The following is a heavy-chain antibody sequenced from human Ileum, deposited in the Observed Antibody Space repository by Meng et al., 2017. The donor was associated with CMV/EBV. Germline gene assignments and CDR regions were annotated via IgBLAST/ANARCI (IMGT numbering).Heavy chain of an antibody. CDR3: AHTNTLS. CDR1: GFSLSTIGVG. Sequence: SGPTLVKPTQTLTLTCTFSGFSLSTIGVGVAWIRQPPGKALEWLALIYWSDDKHYSPSLKSRLTITKDASKNQVVLTMTNMDPVDTATYFCAHTNTLSWGQGTLVTVSS. J-gene: IGHJ5*02. V-gene: IGHV2-5*01. CDR2: IYWSDDK.